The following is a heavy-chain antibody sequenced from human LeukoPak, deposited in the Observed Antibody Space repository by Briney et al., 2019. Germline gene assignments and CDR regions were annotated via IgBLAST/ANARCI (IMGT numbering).Heavy chain of an antibody. D-gene: IGHD5-18*01. CDR1: GFTFSSYA. V-gene: IGHV3-23*01. J-gene: IGHJ4*02. Sequence: GGSLRLSRAASGFTFSSYAMSWVRQAPGKGLEWVSAISGSGGSTYYADSVKGRFTISRDNSKNTLYLQMNSLRAEDTAVYYCAKDASGHSYGYYDYWGQGTLVTVSS. CDR2: ISGSGGST. CDR3: AKDASGHSYGYYDY.